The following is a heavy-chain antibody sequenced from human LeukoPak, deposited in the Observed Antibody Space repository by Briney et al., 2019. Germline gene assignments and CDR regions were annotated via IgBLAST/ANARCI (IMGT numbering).Heavy chain of an antibody. Sequence: GASVKVSCKASGYTFTSYDINWVRQAPGQGLEWMGCMNPNSGNTGYAQKFQGRVTMTRNTSISTAYMELSSLRSEDTAVYYCARPNSVLRFLEWPKGGYYYYYMDVWGKGTTVTVSS. D-gene: IGHD3-3*01. J-gene: IGHJ6*03. CDR1: GYTFTSYD. CDR2: MNPNSGNT. CDR3: ARPNSVLRFLEWPKGGYYYYYMDV. V-gene: IGHV1-8*01.